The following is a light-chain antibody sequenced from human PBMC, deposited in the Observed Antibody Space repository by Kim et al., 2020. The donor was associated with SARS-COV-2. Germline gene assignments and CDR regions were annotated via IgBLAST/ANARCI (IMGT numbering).Light chain of an antibody. CDR1: QGVSKS. Sequence: VSVGETVTLSCRASQGVSKSLSWYQQKPGQPPRLLIFATASRATGIPARFAGFGSGTDFSLTISSLEPDDFAIYYCQQRTKWPISFGQGTRMEIK. J-gene: IGKJ5*01. CDR2: ATA. CDR3: QQRTKWPIS. V-gene: IGKV3-11*01.